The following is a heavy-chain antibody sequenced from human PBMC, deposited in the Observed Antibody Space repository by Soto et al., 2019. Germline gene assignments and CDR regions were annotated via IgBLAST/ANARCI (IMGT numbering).Heavy chain of an antibody. V-gene: IGHV4-31*03. CDR3: AVSRDGYSMDV. J-gene: IGHJ6*02. CDR1: GGSISSGGYY. Sequence: SETLSLTCTVSGGSISSGGYYWSWIRQHPGKGLEWIGYIYHSGTTYYNPSLKSRVTISVDTSKDQFSLKLSSVTAADTAVYYCAVSRDGYSMDVWGQGTTVTVSS. D-gene: IGHD2-2*01. CDR2: IYHSGTT.